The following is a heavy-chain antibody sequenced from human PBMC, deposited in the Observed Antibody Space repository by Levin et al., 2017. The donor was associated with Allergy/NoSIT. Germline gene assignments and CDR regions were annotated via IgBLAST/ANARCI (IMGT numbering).Heavy chain of an antibody. CDR2: ISYDGSNK. V-gene: IGHV3-30*18. CDR3: ANAEYSSAPRIDY. Sequence: GGSLSLSCAASGFTFSSYGMHWVRQAPGKGLEWVAVISYDGSNKYYADSVKGRFTISRDNSKNTLYLQMNSLRAEDTAVYYCANAEYSSAPRIDYWGQGTLVTVSS. CDR1: GFTFSSYG. D-gene: IGHD6-6*01. J-gene: IGHJ4*02.